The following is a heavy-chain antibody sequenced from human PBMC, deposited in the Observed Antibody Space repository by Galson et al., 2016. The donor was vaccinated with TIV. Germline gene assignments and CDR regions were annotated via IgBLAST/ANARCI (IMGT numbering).Heavy chain of an antibody. CDR1: GGTLTSYA. V-gene: IGHV1-3*04. CDR2: INTGNGNT. J-gene: IGHJ3*01. CDR3: ARGIVGASKAFDV. D-gene: IGHD1-26*01. Sequence: SVKVSCKASGGTLTSYAINWVRQAPGQGLEWMGWINTGNGNTKYSQKLKGRVTLSGDTSATTAYMELNSLTSEDMAAYYCARGIVGASKAFDVWGQGTMVTVSS.